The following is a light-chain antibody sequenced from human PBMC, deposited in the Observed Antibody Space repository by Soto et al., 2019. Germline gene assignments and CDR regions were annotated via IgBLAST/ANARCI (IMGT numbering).Light chain of an antibody. J-gene: IGKJ3*01. CDR3: QQADSSIST. CDR2: AAS. CDR1: QSVSRTY. Sequence: EIVLTQSPGTLSLSPGERATLSCRASQSVSRTYLAWYQQKPGLAPRLLIYAASSRATGIPDRFSGSGSGTDFTLTISRLEPEDSAVYYCQQADSSISTFGPGTKMDIK. V-gene: IGKV3-20*01.